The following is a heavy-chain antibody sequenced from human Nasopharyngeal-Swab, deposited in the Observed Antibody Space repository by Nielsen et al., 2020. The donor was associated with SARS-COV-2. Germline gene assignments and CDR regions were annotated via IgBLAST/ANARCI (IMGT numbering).Heavy chain of an antibody. CDR1: GFTFSSYW. CDR2: INSDGSST. Sequence: GESLKISCAASGFTFSSYWMHWVRQAPGKVLVWVSRINSDGSSTSYADSVKGRFTISRDNAKNTLYLQMNSLRAEDTAVYYCARDLYYDYVWGSYRYENYYYGMDVWGQGTTVTVSS. V-gene: IGHV3-74*01. J-gene: IGHJ6*02. D-gene: IGHD3-16*02. CDR3: ARDLYYDYVWGSYRYENYYYGMDV.